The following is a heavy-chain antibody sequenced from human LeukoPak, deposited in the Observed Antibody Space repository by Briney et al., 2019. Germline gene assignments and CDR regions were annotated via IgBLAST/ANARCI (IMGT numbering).Heavy chain of an antibody. Sequence: SETLSLTCTASGDSIRSYYWSWIRQAAGKGLEWIGRIYTNGNTNCNPSLKSRVTMSADASRNQFSLTLTPLTAADTAVYYCASVRTYGSDAFDIWGQGTRVTVSS. CDR2: IYTNGNT. D-gene: IGHD2-8*01. J-gene: IGHJ3*02. CDR3: ASVRTYGSDAFDI. CDR1: GDSIRSYY. V-gene: IGHV4-4*07.